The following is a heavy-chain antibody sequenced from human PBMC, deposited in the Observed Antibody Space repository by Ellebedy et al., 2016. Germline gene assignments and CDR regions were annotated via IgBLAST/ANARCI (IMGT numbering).Heavy chain of an antibody. CDR2: IYHSGST. J-gene: IGHJ5*02. CDR3: ARTVRGVISAAGWFDP. Sequence: SETLSLXCTVSGYSISSGYYWGWIRQPPGKGLEWIGSIYHSGSTYYNPSLKSRVTISVDTSKNQFSLKLSSVTAADTAVYYCARTVRGVISAAGWFDPWGQGTLVTVSS. V-gene: IGHV4-38-2*02. D-gene: IGHD3-10*01. CDR1: GYSISSGYY.